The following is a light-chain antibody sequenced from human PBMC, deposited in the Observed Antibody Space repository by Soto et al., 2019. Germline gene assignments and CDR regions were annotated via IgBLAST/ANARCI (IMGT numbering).Light chain of an antibody. CDR1: QSLLHSNGYKY. J-gene: IGKJ3*01. CDR3: MQALQSPFT. CDR2: LTS. V-gene: IGKV2-28*01. Sequence: DIVMTQSPLSLPVTPGEPASISCRSSQSLLHSNGYKYLNWYLQKPGQSPLLLIYLTSTLAYGVPDRFSGSVSGTDFTLKISKVEADDVGVYYCMQALQSPFTFGPGTKVYIK.